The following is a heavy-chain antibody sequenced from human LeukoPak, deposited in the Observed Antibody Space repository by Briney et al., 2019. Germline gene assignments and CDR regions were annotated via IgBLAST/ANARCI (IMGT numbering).Heavy chain of an antibody. V-gene: IGHV4-30-4*01. CDR2: IFYLGST. Sequence: SETLSLTCTVSGGSISSGNFYWSWIRQPPGKGLEWIGYIFYLGSTYYNLSLKSRVTMSVDTSKNQFSLKLRSVTAADTAVYYCARKYPDHWFDPWGQGTLVTVSS. CDR3: ARKYPDHWFDP. CDR1: GGSISSGNFY. D-gene: IGHD6-6*01. J-gene: IGHJ5*02.